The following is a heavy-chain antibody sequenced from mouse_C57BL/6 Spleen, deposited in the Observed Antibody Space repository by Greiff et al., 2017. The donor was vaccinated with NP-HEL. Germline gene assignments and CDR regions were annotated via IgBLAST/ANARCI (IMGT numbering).Heavy chain of an antibody. CDR1: GYTFTSYW. CDR3: ARGDGSSWFAY. CDR2: IDPSDSET. J-gene: IGHJ3*01. Sequence: QVQLQQSGAELVRPGSSVKLSCKASGYTFTSYWMHWVKQRPIQGLEWIGNIDPSDSETHYNQKFKDKATLTVDKSSSTAYMQLSSLTSEDSAVYYCARGDGSSWFAYWGQGTLVTVSA. D-gene: IGHD1-1*01. V-gene: IGHV1-52*01.